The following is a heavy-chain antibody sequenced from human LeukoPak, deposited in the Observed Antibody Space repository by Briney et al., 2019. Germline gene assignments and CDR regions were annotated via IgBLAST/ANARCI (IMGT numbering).Heavy chain of an antibody. V-gene: IGHV4-34*01. J-gene: IGHJ4*02. CDR1: GGSFSGYY. CDR2: INHSGST. CDR3: ARADYGGYFDY. Sequence: SETLSLTCAVYGGSFSGYYWSWIRQPPGKGLEWIGEINHSGSTDYNPSLKSRVTISVDTSKNQFSLKLSSVTAADTAVYYCARADYGGYFDYWGQGTLVTVSS. D-gene: IGHD4-23*01.